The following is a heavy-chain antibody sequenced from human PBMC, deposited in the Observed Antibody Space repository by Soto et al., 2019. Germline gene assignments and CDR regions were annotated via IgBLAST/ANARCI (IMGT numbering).Heavy chain of an antibody. CDR3: ARDPKKIVPAAIRDDAFDI. V-gene: IGHV4-31*03. CDR2: IYYSGST. J-gene: IGHJ3*02. CDR1: GGSVSSDIYY. D-gene: IGHD2-2*02. Sequence: PSETLSRTCIVSGGSVSSDIYYWTWIRQHPGKGPEWTGHIYYSGSTYYNPSLKSRVTISLDTSKNQFSLKLSSVTAADTAVYYCARDPKKIVPAAIRDDAFDIWGQGTMVTVSS.